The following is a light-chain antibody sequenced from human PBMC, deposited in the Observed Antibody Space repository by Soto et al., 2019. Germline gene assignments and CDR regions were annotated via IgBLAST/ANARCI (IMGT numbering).Light chain of an antibody. V-gene: IGKV3-11*01. CDR1: QSVRGY. J-gene: IGKJ1*01. Sequence: EIVLTQSPATLSLSPGESATLSCRAGQSVRGYMAWYQQQPGQAPRLLIYDASNRATGIPARFSGSGSGTDFTLTISSLEPDDCAVYYCQQRSSWPRTFGQGTKVEI. CDR3: QQRSSWPRT. CDR2: DAS.